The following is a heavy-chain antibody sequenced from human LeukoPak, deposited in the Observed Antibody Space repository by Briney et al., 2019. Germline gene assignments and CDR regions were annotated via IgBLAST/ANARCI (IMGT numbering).Heavy chain of an antibody. V-gene: IGHV1-18*04. CDR3: ARDLVRIAAAGPTGY. J-gene: IGHJ4*02. CDR2: ISAYNGNT. D-gene: IGHD6-13*01. CDR1: GYTFTGYY. Sequence: ASVKVSCKASGYTFTGYYMHWVRQAPGQGLEWMGWISAYNGNTNYAQKLQGRVTMTTDTSTSTAYMELRSLRSDDTAVYYCARDLVRIAAAGPTGYWGQGTLVTVSS.